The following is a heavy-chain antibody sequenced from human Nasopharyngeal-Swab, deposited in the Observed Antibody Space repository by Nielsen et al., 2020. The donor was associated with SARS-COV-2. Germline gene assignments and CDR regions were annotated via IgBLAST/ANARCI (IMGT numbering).Heavy chain of an antibody. CDR3: ARAPSGNHWYFDL. CDR2: IAHDASNE. D-gene: IGHD1-26*01. CDR1: GFTFSSFG. Sequence: GGSLRLSCAASGFTFSSFGMHWVRQAPGKGLEWVAFIAHDASNEYYGDSVKGRFSISRDSSKNTLYLQMNSLRAEDTAVYYCARAPSGNHWYFDLWGRGTLVTVSS. J-gene: IGHJ2*01. V-gene: IGHV3-30*03.